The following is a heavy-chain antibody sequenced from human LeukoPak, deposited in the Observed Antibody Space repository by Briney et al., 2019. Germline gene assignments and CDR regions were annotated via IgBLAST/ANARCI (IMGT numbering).Heavy chain of an antibody. CDR3: ARGAPHYDSSGYPRGFDY. J-gene: IGHJ4*02. Sequence: SSETLSLTCAVYGGSFSGYYWSWIRQPPGKGLEWIGEINHSVSTNYNPSLKSRVTISVDTSKNQFSLKLSSVTAADTAVYYCARGAPHYDSSGYPRGFDYWGQGTLVTVSS. CDR1: GGSFSGYY. V-gene: IGHV4-34*01. D-gene: IGHD3-22*01. CDR2: INHSVST.